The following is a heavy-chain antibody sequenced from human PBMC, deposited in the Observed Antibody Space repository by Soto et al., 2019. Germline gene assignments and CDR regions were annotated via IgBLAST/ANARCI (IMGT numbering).Heavy chain of an antibody. J-gene: IGHJ4*02. CDR1: GGSISSYY. CDR3: ARHLGYESSLDY. V-gene: IGHV4-59*08. CDR2: IYYSGST. D-gene: IGHD2-2*01. Sequence: SETLSLTCTVSGGSISSYYWSWIRQPPGKGLEWIGYIYYSGSTNYNPSLKSRVTISVDTSKNQFSLKLSSVTAADTAVYYCARHLGYESSLDYWGQGTLVTVSS.